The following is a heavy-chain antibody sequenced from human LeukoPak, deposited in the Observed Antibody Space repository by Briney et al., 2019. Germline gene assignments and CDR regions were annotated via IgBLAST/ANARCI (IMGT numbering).Heavy chain of an antibody. J-gene: IGHJ5*02. Sequence: GGSLRLSCAASGFIFRHYGMSWVRQAPGKGLEWVAAISGSAGGTYYADSVKGRFTISRDNSKNTLYLQMKSLRVEDTAIYYCAEDPSFSVGWFDHWGQGTLVTVSS. D-gene: IGHD2/OR15-2a*01. CDR3: AEDPSFSVGWFDH. V-gene: IGHV3-23*01. CDR1: GFIFRHYG. CDR2: ISGSAGGT.